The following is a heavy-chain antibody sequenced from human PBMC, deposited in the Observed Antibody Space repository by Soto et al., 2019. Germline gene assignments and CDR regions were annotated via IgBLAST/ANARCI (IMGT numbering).Heavy chain of an antibody. Sequence: GGSLRLSCAASGFTFSSYAMSWVRPAPGKGLEWVSAISGSGGSTYYADSVKGRFTISRDNSKNTLYLQMNSLRAEDTAVYYCAKSDIWFGEDNWFDPWGQGTLVTVSS. V-gene: IGHV3-23*01. D-gene: IGHD3-10*01. J-gene: IGHJ5*02. CDR2: ISGSGGST. CDR1: GFTFSSYA. CDR3: AKSDIWFGEDNWFDP.